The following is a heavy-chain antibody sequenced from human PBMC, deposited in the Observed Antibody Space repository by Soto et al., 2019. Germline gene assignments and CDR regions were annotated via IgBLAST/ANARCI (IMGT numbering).Heavy chain of an antibody. V-gene: IGHV4-34*01. CDR2: INHSGST. Sequence: QVQLQQWGTGLLKPSETLSLTCAVYGGSFSGYYWSWIRQPPGKGLEWIGEINHSGSTNYNPSLKSPVTISVDTSKNQFSLKLSSVTAADTAVYYCARVPTMVRGVISGDDYFDYWGQGTLVTVSS. J-gene: IGHJ4*02. D-gene: IGHD3-10*01. CDR3: ARVPTMVRGVISGDDYFDY. CDR1: GGSFSGYY.